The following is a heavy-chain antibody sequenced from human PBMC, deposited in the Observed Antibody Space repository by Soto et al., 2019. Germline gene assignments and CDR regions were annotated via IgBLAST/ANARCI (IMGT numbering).Heavy chain of an antibody. CDR2: ISYDGSNK. Sequence: QVQLVESGGGVVQPGRSLRLSCAASGFTFSSYAMHWVRQAPGKGLEWVAVISYDGSNKYYADSVKGRFTISRDNSKNTLYLQMNSLRAEDTAVYYCARAGGFGDPLDAFDIWGQGTMVTVSS. V-gene: IGHV3-30-3*01. CDR3: ARAGGFGDPLDAFDI. J-gene: IGHJ3*02. CDR1: GFTFSSYA. D-gene: IGHD3-10*01.